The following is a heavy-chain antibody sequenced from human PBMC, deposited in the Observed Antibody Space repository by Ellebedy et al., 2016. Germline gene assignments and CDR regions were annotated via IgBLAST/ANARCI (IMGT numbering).Heavy chain of an antibody. CDR2: ISAYNGNT. V-gene: IGHV1-18*01. Sequence: ASVKVSXXASGYTFTSYGISWVRQAPGQGLEWMGWISAYNGNTNYAQKLQGRVTMTTDTSTSTAYMELRSLRSDDTAVYYCARDQFELVTGVIDYWGQGTLVTVSS. CDR1: GYTFTSYG. D-gene: IGHD5-18*01. J-gene: IGHJ4*02. CDR3: ARDQFELVTGVIDY.